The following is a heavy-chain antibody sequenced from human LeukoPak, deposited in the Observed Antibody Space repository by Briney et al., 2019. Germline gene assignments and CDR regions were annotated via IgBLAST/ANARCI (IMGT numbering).Heavy chain of an antibody. J-gene: IGHJ5*02. Sequence: GASVKVSCKASGYTFTGYYMHWVRQAPGQGLEWMGWINPNSGGTNYAQKFQGRVTMTRDTSISTAYMELSRLRSDDTAVYYCAREITRGDYGENWFDPWGQGTLVTVSS. CDR2: INPNSGGT. CDR3: AREITRGDYGENWFDP. D-gene: IGHD4-17*01. V-gene: IGHV1-2*02. CDR1: GYTFTGYY.